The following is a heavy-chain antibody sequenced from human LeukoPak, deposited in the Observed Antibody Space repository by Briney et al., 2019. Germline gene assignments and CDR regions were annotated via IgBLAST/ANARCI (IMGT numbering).Heavy chain of an antibody. D-gene: IGHD6-13*01. V-gene: IGHV4-4*07. CDR1: GGSISSYY. J-gene: IGHJ4*02. CDR2: IYTSGST. Sequence: SETLSLTCTVSGGSISSYYWSWIRQPAGKGLEWIGRIYTSGSTYYNPSLKSRVAMSVDTSKNQFSLKLSSVTAADTAVYYCARDIAAAAHFDYWGQGTLVTVSS. CDR3: ARDIAAAAHFDY.